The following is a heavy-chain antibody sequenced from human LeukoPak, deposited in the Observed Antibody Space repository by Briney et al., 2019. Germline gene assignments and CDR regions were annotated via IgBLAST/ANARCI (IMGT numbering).Heavy chain of an antibody. CDR3: ARGGGYASPIGY. D-gene: IGHD5-12*01. V-gene: IGHV4-59*01. CDR1: GGSISTYY. Sequence: SETLSLTCTLSGGSISTYYWSWIQQPPGKGLEWIGYIYHSGSTNYNPSLKSRVTISVDTSKNQFSLKLSSVTAADTAVYYCARGGGYASPIGYWGQGALVTVSS. CDR2: IYHSGST. J-gene: IGHJ4*02.